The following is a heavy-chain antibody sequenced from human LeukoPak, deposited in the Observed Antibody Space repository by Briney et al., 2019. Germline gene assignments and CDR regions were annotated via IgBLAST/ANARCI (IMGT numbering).Heavy chain of an antibody. CDR1: GFSVSTFS. Sequence: PGGSLRLSCAASGFSVSTFSMHWVRQVPGKGLVWVSRFKWDGIISYADSVKGRFTISRVNAKSTVLLQMNSLRAEDTALYYCAGEDVTLFTDASDIWGQGTMVTVSS. CDR2: FKWDGII. V-gene: IGHV3-74*01. D-gene: IGHD4-23*01. CDR3: AGEDVTLFTDASDI. J-gene: IGHJ3*02.